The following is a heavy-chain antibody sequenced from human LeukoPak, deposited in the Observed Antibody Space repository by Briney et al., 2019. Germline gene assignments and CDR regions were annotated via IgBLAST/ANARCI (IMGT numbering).Heavy chain of an antibody. D-gene: IGHD6-19*01. Sequence: GASLQISCKGSGYSFSDYWIAWVRQMPGKGLEWMGIIFPSDSDARYSPSFQGQVTFSADKSVTTAYLQWSSLQASDTAMYYCARPGLGGAWYYFDYWDQGTLVTVSS. V-gene: IGHV5-51*01. CDR1: GYSFSDYW. J-gene: IGHJ4*02. CDR3: ARPGLGGAWYYFDY. CDR2: IFPSDSDA.